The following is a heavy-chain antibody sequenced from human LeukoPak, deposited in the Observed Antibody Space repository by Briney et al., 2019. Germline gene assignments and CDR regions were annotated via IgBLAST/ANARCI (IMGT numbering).Heavy chain of an antibody. Sequence: SETLSLTCGVYGGSFSGYYWSWIRQPPGKGLEWIGEINHSGSTNYNPSLKSRVTISVDTSKNQFSLKLSSVTAADTAVYYCAGLPYCSGGSCYSVYFDYWGQGTLVTVSS. CDR3: AGLPYCSGGSCYSVYFDY. J-gene: IGHJ4*02. CDR2: INHSGST. V-gene: IGHV4-34*01. CDR1: GGSFSGYY. D-gene: IGHD2-15*01.